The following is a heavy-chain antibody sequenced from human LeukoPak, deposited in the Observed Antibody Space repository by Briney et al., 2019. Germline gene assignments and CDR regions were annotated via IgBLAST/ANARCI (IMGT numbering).Heavy chain of an antibody. Sequence: GGSLRLSCAASGFTFSDYYMSWIRQAPGKGLEWVSCISSSGSTIYYADSVKGRFTISRDNAKNSLYLQMNSLRAEDTAVYYCARDRSIAARLGSYYYGMDVWGQGTTVTVSS. CDR3: ARDRSIAARLGSYYYGMDV. CDR1: GFTFSDYY. CDR2: ISSSGSTI. J-gene: IGHJ6*02. V-gene: IGHV3-11*01. D-gene: IGHD6-6*01.